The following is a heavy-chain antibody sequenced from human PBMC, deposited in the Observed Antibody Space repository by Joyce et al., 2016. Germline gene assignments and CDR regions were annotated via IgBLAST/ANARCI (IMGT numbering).Heavy chain of an antibody. V-gene: IGHV5-51*01. J-gene: IGHJ3*02. D-gene: IGHD1-26*01. Sequence: EVQLVQSGAEVKRPGESLKISCKGFGYSFTTYWIGWVRQMPGKGLEWMGIIYPGDSDTRYSPSFQGQVTISADKSIRTAYLQWSSLKASDSAMYYCARQRWAEWEDGGIDAFDIWGQGTMVTVSS. CDR3: ARQRWAEWEDGGIDAFDI. CDR1: GYSFTTYW. CDR2: IYPGDSDT.